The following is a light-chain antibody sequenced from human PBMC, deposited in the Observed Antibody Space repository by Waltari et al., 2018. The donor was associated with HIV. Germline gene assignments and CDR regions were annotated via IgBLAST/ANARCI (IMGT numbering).Light chain of an antibody. Sequence: QSVLTQPPSASGTPGQRVTISCSGSSSNIGSNTVNWYQQLPGPAPKLLIYSNKQRPAGVPDRFSGSKSGTSASLVISGLQSEDEADYYCAAWDDSLNGYVFGTGTKVTVL. V-gene: IGLV1-44*01. J-gene: IGLJ1*01. CDR2: SNK. CDR3: AAWDDSLNGYV. CDR1: SSNIGSNT.